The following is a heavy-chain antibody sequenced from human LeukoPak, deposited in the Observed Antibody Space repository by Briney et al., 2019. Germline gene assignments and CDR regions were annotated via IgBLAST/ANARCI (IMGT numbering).Heavy chain of an antibody. CDR2: ISSSSSYI. D-gene: IGHD4-17*01. CDR3: ARVLGTVHFDY. J-gene: IGHJ4*02. V-gene: IGHV3-21*01. Sequence: GGSLRLSCAASGFTFSSYSMNWVRQAPGKGLEWVSSISSSSSYIYYADSVKGRFTISRGNAKNSLYLQMNSLRAEDTAVYYCARVLGTVHFDYWGQGTLVTVSS. CDR1: GFTFSSYS.